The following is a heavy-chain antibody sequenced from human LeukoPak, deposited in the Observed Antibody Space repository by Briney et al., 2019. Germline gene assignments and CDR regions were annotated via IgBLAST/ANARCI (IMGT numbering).Heavy chain of an antibody. V-gene: IGHV3-23*01. CDR1: GFTFSSYG. CDR2: ISGSGGST. Sequence: PGGSLRLSCAASGFTFSSYGMSWVRQAPGKGLEWVSAISGSGGSTYYADSVKGRFTISRDNSKNTLYLQMNSLRAEDTAVYYCARGSMVRGVPYYYYYMDVWGKGTTVTISS. J-gene: IGHJ6*03. CDR3: ARGSMVRGVPYYYYYMDV. D-gene: IGHD3-10*01.